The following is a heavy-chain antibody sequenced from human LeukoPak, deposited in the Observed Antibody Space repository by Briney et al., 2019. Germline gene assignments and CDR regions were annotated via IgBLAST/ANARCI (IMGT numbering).Heavy chain of an antibody. J-gene: IGHJ4*02. CDR3: ARDVRYCSSTSCLYYFDY. Sequence: SETLSLTCTVSGGSISSYHWSWIRQPAGKGLEWIGRIYTSGSTNYNPSLKSRVTMSVDTSKNQFSLKLSSVTAADTAVYYCARDVRYCSSTSCLYYFDYWGQGTLVTVSS. CDR1: GGSISSYH. D-gene: IGHD2-2*01. V-gene: IGHV4-4*07. CDR2: IYTSGST.